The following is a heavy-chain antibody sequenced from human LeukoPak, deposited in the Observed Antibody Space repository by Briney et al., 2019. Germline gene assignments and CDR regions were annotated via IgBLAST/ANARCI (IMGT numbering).Heavy chain of an antibody. Sequence: PETLSLTCTVSGGSINGYYWNWIRQPPGKGLEWIGYIYYSGSTNYNPSLKSRVTISVDTSKNHFSLKLSSVTAADTAVYYCARVTTVAGSDYFDYWGQGTPVTVSS. CDR2: IYYSGST. J-gene: IGHJ4*02. CDR1: GGSINGYY. V-gene: IGHV4-59*01. CDR3: ARVTTVAGSDYFDY. D-gene: IGHD6-19*01.